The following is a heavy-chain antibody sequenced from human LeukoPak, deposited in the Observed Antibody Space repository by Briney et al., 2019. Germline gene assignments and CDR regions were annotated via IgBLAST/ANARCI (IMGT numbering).Heavy chain of an antibody. CDR3: AKRVPYSSSSVYFDY. CDR1: GFTFSSFP. CDR2: ISDSGGDT. D-gene: IGHD6-6*01. V-gene: IGHV3-23*01. J-gene: IGHJ4*02. Sequence: PPGGSLRLSCAASGFTFSSFPMTWVRQAPGKGLEWVSAISDSGGDTYYADSVKGRFTISKDISKNTLHLQMNNLRAEDTAVYYCAKRVPYSSSSVYFDYSGQGTLVTVSS.